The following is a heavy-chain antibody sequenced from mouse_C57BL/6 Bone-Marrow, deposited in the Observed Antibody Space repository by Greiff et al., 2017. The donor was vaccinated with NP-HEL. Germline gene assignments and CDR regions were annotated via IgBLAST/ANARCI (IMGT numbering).Heavy chain of an antibody. CDR1: GYSITSGYY. D-gene: IGHD1-1*01. Sequence: EVKLQESGPGLVKPSQSLSLTCSVTGYSITSGYYWNWIRQFPGNKLEWMGYISYDGSNNYNPSLKNRISITRDTSKNQFFLKLNSVTTEDTATYYCARDKELRGAMDYWGQGTSVTVSS. V-gene: IGHV3-6*01. J-gene: IGHJ4*01. CDR3: ARDKELRGAMDY. CDR2: ISYDGSN.